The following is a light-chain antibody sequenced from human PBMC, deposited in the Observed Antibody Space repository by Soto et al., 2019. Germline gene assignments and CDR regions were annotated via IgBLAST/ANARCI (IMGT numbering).Light chain of an antibody. Sequence: DIQMTPSPSPLSASVRDRDTITFPASQRISNFLNWYQQKPGKAPKLLIYGASNLQSGVPSRFSGSGSGTHFTLTISGLQPDDFATYYCQQSYNTPALTFGGGTKVDIK. CDR2: GAS. V-gene: IGKV1-39*01. CDR1: QRISNF. J-gene: IGKJ4*01. CDR3: QQSYNTPALT.